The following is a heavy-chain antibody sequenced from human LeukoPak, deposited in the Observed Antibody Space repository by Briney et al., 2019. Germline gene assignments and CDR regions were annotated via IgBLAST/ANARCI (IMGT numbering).Heavy chain of an antibody. V-gene: IGHV3-30*02. Sequence: GGSLRLSCAASGFTFSTYGMHWVRKAPGKGLEWVTFIPYDRSNKYYADSVKGRFTISRDNSKNMLYLQMNSLRAEDTAVYYCAGDFDYWGQGTLVTVSS. CDR2: IPYDRSNK. J-gene: IGHJ4*02. CDR3: AGDFDY. CDR1: GFTFSTYG.